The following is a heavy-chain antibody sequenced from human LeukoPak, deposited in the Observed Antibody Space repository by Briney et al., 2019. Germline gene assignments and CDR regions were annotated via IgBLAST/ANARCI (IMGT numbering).Heavy chain of an antibody. CDR3: ARGTINYYGSGSYSPDY. D-gene: IGHD3-10*01. CDR1: GFTFGSYA. V-gene: IGHV3-30-3*01. CDR2: ISYDGSNK. Sequence: GGSLRLSCAASGFTFGSYAMHWVRQAPGKGLEWVAVISYDGSNKYYADSVKGRFTISRDNSKNTLYLQMNSLRAEDTAVYYCARGTINYYGSGSYSPDYWGQGTLVTVSS. J-gene: IGHJ4*02.